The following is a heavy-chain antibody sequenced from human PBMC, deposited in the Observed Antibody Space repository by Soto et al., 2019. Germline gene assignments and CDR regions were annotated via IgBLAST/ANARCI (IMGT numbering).Heavy chain of an antibody. CDR1: GFTFSSYA. J-gene: IGHJ5*02. CDR3: ARGPPTHTVVVTATPARDWFDP. Sequence: QVQLVESGGGVVQPGRSLRLSCAASGFTFSSYAMHRVRQAPGKGLEWVAVISYDGSNKYYADSVKGRFTISRDSSKNTLYLQMNSLRDEDTAVYYCARGPPTHTVVVTATPARDWFDPWGQGTLVTVSS. D-gene: IGHD2-21*02. CDR2: ISYDGSNK. V-gene: IGHV3-30-3*01.